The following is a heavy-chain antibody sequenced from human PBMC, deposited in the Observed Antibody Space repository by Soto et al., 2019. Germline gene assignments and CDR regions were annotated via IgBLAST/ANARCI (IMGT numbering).Heavy chain of an antibody. CDR3: ARSYRAGRPVAY. CDR1: GGTFSSYA. V-gene: IGHV1-69*12. Sequence: QVQLVQSGAEVKKPGSSVKVSCKASGGTFSSYAISWVRQAPGQGLEWMGGIIPIVGTANYAQKFQGRVTITADESTSTAYMDLSILRSEDTAVYYCARSYRAGRPVAYWGEGALVPVS. CDR2: IIPIVGTA. D-gene: IGHD6-6*01. J-gene: IGHJ4*02.